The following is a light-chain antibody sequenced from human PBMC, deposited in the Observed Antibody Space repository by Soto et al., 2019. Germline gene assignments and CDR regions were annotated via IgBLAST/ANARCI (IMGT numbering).Light chain of an antibody. CDR1: SNDVGDYNY. CDR3: SSYAGSSTLYV. CDR2: EVS. Sequence: QSVLTQPPPASGSPGQSVTISCTGTSNDVGDYNYVSWYQQHPGKAPKLMIYEVSKRPSGVPGRFSGSKSGNTASLTVSGLQAEDEADYYCSSYAGSSTLYVFGNGTKVTVL. J-gene: IGLJ1*01. V-gene: IGLV2-8*01.